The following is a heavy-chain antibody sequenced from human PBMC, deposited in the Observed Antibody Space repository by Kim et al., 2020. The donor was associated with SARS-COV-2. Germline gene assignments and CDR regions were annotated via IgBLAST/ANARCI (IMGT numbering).Heavy chain of an antibody. D-gene: IGHD6-13*01. J-gene: IGHJ4*02. Sequence: ASVKVSCKASGYTFTSYYMHWVRQAPGQGLEWMGIINPSGGSTSYAQKFQGRVTMTRDTSTSTVYMELSSLRSEDTAVYYCARIPGRIAAAGDFDYWGQGTLVTVSS. CDR1: GYTFTSYY. CDR3: ARIPGRIAAAGDFDY. CDR2: INPSGGST. V-gene: IGHV1-46*01.